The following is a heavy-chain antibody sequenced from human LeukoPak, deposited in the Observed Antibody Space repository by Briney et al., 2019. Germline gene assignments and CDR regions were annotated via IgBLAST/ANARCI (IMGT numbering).Heavy chain of an antibody. Sequence: ASVKVSCKASGYTFTSYGISCVRQAPGQGLEWMGWISAYNGNTNYAQKLQGRVTMTTDTSTSTAYMELGSLRSDDTAVYYCARDRLYSSSWFPWGQGTLVTVSS. J-gene: IGHJ5*02. CDR3: ARDRLYSSSWFP. CDR1: GYTFTSYG. CDR2: ISAYNGNT. D-gene: IGHD6-13*01. V-gene: IGHV1-18*01.